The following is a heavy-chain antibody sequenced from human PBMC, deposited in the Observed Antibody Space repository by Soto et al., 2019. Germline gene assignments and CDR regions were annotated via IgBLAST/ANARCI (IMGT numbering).Heavy chain of an antibody. CDR3: AISIAAAPHFDF. Sequence: RASVKVSCKASGYTFTSYGISWVRQAPGQGLEWMGWISAYNGNTNYAQKLQGRVTMTTXXXXXXAXMXLXSXRSDXTAVNYSAISIAAAPHFDFWCRGSLETVSS. D-gene: IGHD6-13*01. CDR2: ISAYNGNT. V-gene: IGHV1-18*04. CDR1: GYTFTSYG. J-gene: IGHJ4*02.